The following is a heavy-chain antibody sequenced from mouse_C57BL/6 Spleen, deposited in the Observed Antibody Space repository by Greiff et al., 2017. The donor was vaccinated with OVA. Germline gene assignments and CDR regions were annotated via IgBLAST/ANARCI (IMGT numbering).Heavy chain of an antibody. CDR1: GFNIKDYY. CDR2: IDPEDGDT. CDR3: TTPVVANYFDY. D-gene: IGHD1-1*01. V-gene: IGHV14-1*01. J-gene: IGHJ2*01. Sequence: VHVKQSGAELVRPGASVKLSCTASGFNIKDYYMHWVKQRPEQGLEWIGRIDPEDGDTEYAPKFQGKATMTADTSSNTAYLQLSSLTSEDTAVYYCTTPVVANYFDYWGQGTTLTVSS.